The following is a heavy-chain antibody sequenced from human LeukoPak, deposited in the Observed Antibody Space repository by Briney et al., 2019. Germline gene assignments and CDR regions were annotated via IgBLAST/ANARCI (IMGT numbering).Heavy chain of an antibody. CDR3: AREYYDSSGYYIGSAYDAFDI. J-gene: IGHJ3*02. Sequence: GGSPRLSCAASGFTFSSYAMHWVRQAPGKGLEWVAVISYDGSNKYYADSVKGRFTISRDNSKNTLYLQMNSLRAEDTAVYYCAREYYDSSGYYIGSAYDAFDIWGQGTMVTVSS. CDR2: ISYDGSNK. V-gene: IGHV3-30-3*01. D-gene: IGHD3-22*01. CDR1: GFTFSSYA.